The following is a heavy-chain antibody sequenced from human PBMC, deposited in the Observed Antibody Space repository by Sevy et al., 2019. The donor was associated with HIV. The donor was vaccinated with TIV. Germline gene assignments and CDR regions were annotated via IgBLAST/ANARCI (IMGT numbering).Heavy chain of an antibody. V-gene: IGHV3-9*01. J-gene: IGHJ6*02. Sequence: GGSLRLSCAASGFRFDDYAMHWVRQVPGMSPEWVSGISWNSYRIDYADSVRGRFTISRDNAKNSLSLQMNSLRVEDTAFYYCAKDMGGIETLDYYSYYGMDVWGQWTTVTVSS. CDR1: GFRFDDYA. CDR3: AKDMGGIETLDYYSYYGMDV. D-gene: IGHD2-21*01. CDR2: ISWNSYRI.